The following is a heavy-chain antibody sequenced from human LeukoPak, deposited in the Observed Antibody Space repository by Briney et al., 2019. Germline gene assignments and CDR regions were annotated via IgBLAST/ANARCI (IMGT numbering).Heavy chain of an antibody. D-gene: IGHD3-10*01. Sequence: GASVKVSCKASGYTFTGYYMHWVRQAPGQGLEWMGIINPSGGSTSYAQKFQGRVTMTRDTSTSTVYMELSSLRSEDTAVYYCARGFTAGGSGSHNWFDPWGQGTLVTVSS. V-gene: IGHV1-46*01. CDR3: ARGFTAGGSGSHNWFDP. CDR1: GYTFTGYY. CDR2: INPSGGST. J-gene: IGHJ5*02.